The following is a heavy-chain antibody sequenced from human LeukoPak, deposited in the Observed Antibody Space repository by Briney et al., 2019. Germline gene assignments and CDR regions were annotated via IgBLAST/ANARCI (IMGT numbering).Heavy chain of an antibody. D-gene: IGHD4/OR15-4a*01. CDR2: IKEDGSQK. J-gene: IGHJ4*02. Sequence: GGSLRLSCAASGFTFSSYAMHWVRQAPGKGLEWVATIKEDGSQKYYVGSVKGRFTISRDNAMYSLYLQMNSLRAEDTAVYYCAREALYGGNRGFDYWGQGILVTVSS. CDR1: GFTFSSYA. V-gene: IGHV3-7*05. CDR3: AREALYGGNRGFDY.